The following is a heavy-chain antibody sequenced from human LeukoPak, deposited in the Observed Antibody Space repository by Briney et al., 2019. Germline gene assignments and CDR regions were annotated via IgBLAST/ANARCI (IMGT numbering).Heavy chain of an antibody. CDR1: GYTFTSYY. D-gene: IGHD3-9*01. Sequence: ASVKVSCKASGYTFTSYYIHWVRQAPGQGLEWMGIINPSGGSTSYAQKFQGRVTMTRDMSTSTVYMELSRLRSDDTAVYYCARDLLRYFDWLGAWGQGTLVTVSS. J-gene: IGHJ5*02. CDR3: ARDLLRYFDWLGA. CDR2: INPSGGST. V-gene: IGHV1-46*01.